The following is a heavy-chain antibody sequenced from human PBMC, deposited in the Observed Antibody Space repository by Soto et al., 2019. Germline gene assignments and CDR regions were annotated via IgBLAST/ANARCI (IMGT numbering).Heavy chain of an antibody. CDR3: AKGITWVYYHSSGYYQDF. V-gene: IGHV3-21*01. CDR1: GFTFSSYS. J-gene: IGHJ4*02. Sequence: GGSLRLSCAASGFTFSSYSMNWVRQAPGKGLEWVSSISSSSSYIYYADSVKGRFTISRDNAKNSLYLQMNSLRAEDTAVYYCAKGITWVYYHSSGYYQDFGDQGTVVTVSS. CDR2: ISSSSSYI. D-gene: IGHD3-22*01.